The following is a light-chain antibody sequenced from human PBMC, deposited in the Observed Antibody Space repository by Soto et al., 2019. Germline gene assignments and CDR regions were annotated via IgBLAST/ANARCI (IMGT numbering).Light chain of an antibody. Sequence: QSALTQPASVSGSPGQSITISCTGTSTNVGYFNLVSWYQQHPGKAPKLLIYEVNKRPSGVSSRFSGSKSGNTASLTISGLQAEDEADYYCCSYAGSSTWVFGGGTKLTVL. J-gene: IGLJ3*02. CDR3: CSYAGSSTWV. CDR1: STNVGYFNL. CDR2: EVN. V-gene: IGLV2-23*02.